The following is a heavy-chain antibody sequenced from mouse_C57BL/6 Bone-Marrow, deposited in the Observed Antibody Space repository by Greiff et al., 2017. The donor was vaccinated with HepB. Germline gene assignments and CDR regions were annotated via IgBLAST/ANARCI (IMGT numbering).Heavy chain of an antibody. Sequence: QVHVKQPGAELVKPGASVKMSCKASGYTFTSYWITWVKQRPGQGLEWIGDIYPGSGSTNYNEKFKSKATLTVDTSSSTAYMQLSSLTSEDSAVYYCARRLRYYFDYWGQGTTLTVSS. CDR1: GYTFTSYW. CDR2: IYPGSGST. J-gene: IGHJ2*01. V-gene: IGHV1-55*01. CDR3: ARRLRYYFDY. D-gene: IGHD1-1*01.